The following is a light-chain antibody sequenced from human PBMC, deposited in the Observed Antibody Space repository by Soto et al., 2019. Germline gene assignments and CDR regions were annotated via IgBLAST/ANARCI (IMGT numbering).Light chain of an antibody. CDR2: AAS. CDR3: QQSYSTPWT. V-gene: IGKV1-39*01. CDR1: QSISSY. Sequence: DIRMTQSQSSLSASVGDIVTSTCRASQSISSYLNWYQQKPGKAPKLLIYAASSLQSGVPSRFSGSGSGTDFTLTISSLQPEDFATYYCQQSYSTPWTFGQGTKVDIK. J-gene: IGKJ1*01.